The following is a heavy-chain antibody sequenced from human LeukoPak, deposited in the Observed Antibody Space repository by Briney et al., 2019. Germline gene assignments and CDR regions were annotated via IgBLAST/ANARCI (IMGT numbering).Heavy chain of an antibody. D-gene: IGHD3-9*01. V-gene: IGHV3-23*01. CDR1: GFTFSSYA. J-gene: IGHJ5*02. CDR2: ISGSGGST. Sequence: GGSLRLSCAASGFTFSSYAMSWVRQAPGKGLEWVSAISGSGGSTYYADSVKGRVTISTDNSKNTVDIQMKSLRAEDTAVYYCAKDERPSHDHFDWLTDNWFDPWGQGTMVTVSS. CDR3: AKDERPSHDHFDWLTDNWFDP.